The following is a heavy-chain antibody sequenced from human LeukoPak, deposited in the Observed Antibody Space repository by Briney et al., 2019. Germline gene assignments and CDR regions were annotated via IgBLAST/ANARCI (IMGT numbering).Heavy chain of an antibody. CDR2: ISSSTYI. V-gene: IGHV3-21*01. CDR1: GFTFSSFT. J-gene: IGHJ4*02. CDR3: ARDLGVTTSDY. Sequence: GGSLRLSCAASGFTFSSFTMNWVRQAPGKGLEWVSSISSSTYICYADSVKGRFTISRDNAKNSLYLQMNSLRAEDTAVYYCARDLGVTTSDYWGQGTQVTVSS. D-gene: IGHD3-3*01.